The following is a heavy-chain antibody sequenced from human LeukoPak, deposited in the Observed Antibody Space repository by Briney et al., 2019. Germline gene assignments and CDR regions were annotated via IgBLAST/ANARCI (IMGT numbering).Heavy chain of an antibody. Sequence: GGSLRLSCAASGFTFRSYAMSWVRQAPGQGLEWVSVISGVGDITYYADSVKGRFTISRDNSKDTLFLQMHSLRPGDTAVYYCVREDTPATANYWGQGTLVTISS. CDR2: ISGVGDIT. CDR3: VREDTPATANY. CDR1: GFTFRSYA. J-gene: IGHJ4*02. D-gene: IGHD2-21*02. V-gene: IGHV3-23*01.